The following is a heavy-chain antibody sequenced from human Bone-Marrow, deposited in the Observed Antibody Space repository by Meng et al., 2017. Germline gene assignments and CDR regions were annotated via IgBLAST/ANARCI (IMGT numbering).Heavy chain of an antibody. V-gene: IGHV1-2*06. CDR1: GYNFPHYW. CDR2: IDPKSGDT. Sequence: QGQVVASGAEVKKTRASVEVSCKPSGYNFPHYWLHWVRRAPGQGLEWMGRIDPKSGDTHYAQRFQGRVTMTGDTSISTAYMELSGLRSDDTAMYYCARDEDISAAGKLFGDYWGQGTLVTVSS. J-gene: IGHJ4*02. D-gene: IGHD6-13*01. CDR3: ARDEDISAAGKLFGDY.